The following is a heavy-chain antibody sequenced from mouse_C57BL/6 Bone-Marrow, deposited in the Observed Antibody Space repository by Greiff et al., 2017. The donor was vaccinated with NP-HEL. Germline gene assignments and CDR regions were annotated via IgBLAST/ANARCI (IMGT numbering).Heavy chain of an antibody. Sequence: EVNVVESGAELVRPGASVKLSCTASGFNIKDDYMHWVKQRPEQGLEWIGWIDPENGDTEYASKFQGKATITADTSSNTAYLQLSSLTSEDTAVYYCTTTFITTVVARAHYFDYWGQGTTLTVSS. CDR3: TTTFITTVVARAHYFDY. CDR2: IDPENGDT. D-gene: IGHD1-1*01. CDR1: GFNIKDDY. V-gene: IGHV14-4*01. J-gene: IGHJ2*01.